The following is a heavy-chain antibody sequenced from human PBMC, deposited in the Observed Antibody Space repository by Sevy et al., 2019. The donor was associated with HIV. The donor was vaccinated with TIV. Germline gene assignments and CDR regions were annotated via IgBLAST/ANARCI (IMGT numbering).Heavy chain of an antibody. CDR3: GRPPWKHSTLSLVES. D-gene: IGHD1-1*01. V-gene: IGHV3-30-3*01. CDR2: ISYDGGIE. CDR1: GFTFSTFA. J-gene: IGHJ4*02. Sequence: QLGGSLRLSCAASGFTFSTFAVNWVRQAPGKGLEWVAIISYDGGIEYYGDSVKGRFSISRDNSKNTVYPQMRSLRVEDTAVYYCGRPPWKHSTLSLVESWGQGTLVTVSS.